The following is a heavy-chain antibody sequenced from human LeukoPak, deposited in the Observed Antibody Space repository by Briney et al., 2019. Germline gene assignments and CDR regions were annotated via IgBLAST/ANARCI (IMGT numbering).Heavy chain of an antibody. CDR1: GGSISSRNW. Sequence: SETLSLTCAVSGGSISSRNWWSWVRQPPGKGLEWIGEIYHSGSTNYNPSLKSRVSISVDKSKNQFSLKLSSVTAADTAVYYCARARRVVVGAPYYFDYWGQGTLVTVSS. J-gene: IGHJ4*02. CDR3: ARARRVVVGAPYYFDY. CDR2: IYHSGST. V-gene: IGHV4-4*02. D-gene: IGHD2-15*01.